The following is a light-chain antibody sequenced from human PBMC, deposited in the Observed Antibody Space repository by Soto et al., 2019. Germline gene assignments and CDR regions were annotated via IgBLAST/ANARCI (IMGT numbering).Light chain of an antibody. J-gene: IGLJ2*01. CDR2: EVS. V-gene: IGLV2-23*02. Sequence: QSALTQPASVSGSPGQSITISCTGTSSDVGSYNLVSWYQHHPGKAPQLMIYEVSKRPPGVSNRFSGSKSGNTASLTISGLQAEDEANYYCCSYAGSSTLVVFGGGTKLTVL. CDR1: SSDVGSYNL. CDR3: CSYAGSSTLVV.